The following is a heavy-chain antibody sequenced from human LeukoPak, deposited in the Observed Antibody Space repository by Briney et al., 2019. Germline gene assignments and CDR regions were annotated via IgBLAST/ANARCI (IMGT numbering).Heavy chain of an antibody. D-gene: IGHD3-22*01. V-gene: IGHV4-34*01. J-gene: IGHJ4*02. CDR1: GGSFSGYY. Sequence: SETLSLTCAVYGGSFSGYYWSWIRQPPGKVLEWIGEINHSGSTNYNPSLKSRVTISVDTSKNQFSLKLSSVTAADTAVYYCARVRYYDSSGSADYWGQGTLVTVSS. CDR3: ARVRYYDSSGSADY. CDR2: INHSGST.